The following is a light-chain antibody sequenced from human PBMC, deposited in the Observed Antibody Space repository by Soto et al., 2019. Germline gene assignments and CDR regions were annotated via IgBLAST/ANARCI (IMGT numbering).Light chain of an antibody. CDR3: SSFTSSSTLMV. CDR2: EVN. J-gene: IGLJ2*01. V-gene: IGLV2-18*02. Sequence: QSALTQPPSVSGSPGQSVTISCTGTSSDVGSYNRVSWYQQPPGTAPQLMIYEVNNRPSGVPDRFSGSKSGNTASLTISGLQAEDEADYYCSSFTSSSTLMVFGGGTKLTVL. CDR1: SSDVGSYNR.